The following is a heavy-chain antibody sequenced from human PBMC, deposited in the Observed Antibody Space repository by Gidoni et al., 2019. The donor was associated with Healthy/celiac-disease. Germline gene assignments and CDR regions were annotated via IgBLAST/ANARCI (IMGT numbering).Heavy chain of an antibody. CDR3: AKSPYDFWSGYYNSPNWFDP. J-gene: IGHJ5*02. CDR1: GFTFSSYA. Sequence: EVQLVESGGGLVQPGGSLRLSCAVSGFTFSSYAMSWVRQAPGKGLVWVSAISGSVGSTYYADSVKGRFTISRDNSKNTLYLQMNSLRAEDTAVYYCAKSPYDFWSGYYNSPNWFDPWGQGTLVTVSS. V-gene: IGHV3-23*04. D-gene: IGHD3-3*01. CDR2: ISGSVGST.